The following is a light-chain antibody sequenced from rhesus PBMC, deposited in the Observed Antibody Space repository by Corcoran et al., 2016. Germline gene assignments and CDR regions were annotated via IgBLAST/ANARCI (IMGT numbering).Light chain of an antibody. Sequence: QAAPTQPPSVSGSPGQSVTISCTGTSSDVGYYNTVSWYQQHPGKAPKLMIYEVNNRPSGVSDRCSGSKSDTTASRTIFGLQAEDEADYFGSSYAGRGTFDVFFGGGTRLTVL. CDR2: EVN. CDR3: SSYAGRGTFDVF. V-gene: IGLV2-19*01. CDR1: SSDVGYYNT. J-gene: IGLJ3*01.